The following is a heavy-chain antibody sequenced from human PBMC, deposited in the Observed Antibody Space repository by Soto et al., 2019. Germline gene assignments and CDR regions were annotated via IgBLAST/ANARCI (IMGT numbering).Heavy chain of an antibody. V-gene: IGHV4-30-2*01. J-gene: IGHJ4*02. D-gene: IGHD6-6*01. CDR2: IYHSGST. CDR3: ARGSSSFFDY. Sequence: PSETLSLTSAVSGCSISRRGYSWSWIRQPPGKGLEWIGYIYHSGSTYYNPSLKSRVTISVDRSKNQFTLKLSSVTTADTAVYYCARGSSSFFDYWGQGTLVTVSS. CDR1: GCSISRRGYS.